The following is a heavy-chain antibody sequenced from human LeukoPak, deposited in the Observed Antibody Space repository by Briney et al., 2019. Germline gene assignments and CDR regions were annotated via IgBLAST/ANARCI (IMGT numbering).Heavy chain of an antibody. CDR2: ISSSSSTI. Sequence: GGSLRLSCEVSGFTFSSFSINWVRQAPGKGLEWISYISSSSSTIYYADSVKDRFTISRDNAKNSLFLQMNSLRAEDSAVYYCVRERRYSWNDAFDYWGQGTLVTVSS. J-gene: IGHJ4*02. CDR1: GFTFSSFS. D-gene: IGHD1-1*01. V-gene: IGHV3-48*04. CDR3: VRERRYSWNDAFDY.